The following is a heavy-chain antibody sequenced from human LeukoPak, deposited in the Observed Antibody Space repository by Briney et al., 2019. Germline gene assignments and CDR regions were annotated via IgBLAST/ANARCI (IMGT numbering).Heavy chain of an antibody. CDR3: ARWWGFDP. Sequence: MPSETLSLTCAVHGGSFSGYYWTWIRQPPGKGLEWIGEINHSGSTNYNPSLKSRVTISVDTSKNQFSLKLSSVTAADTAVYFCARWWGFDPWGQGTLVTVSS. V-gene: IGHV4-34*01. CDR1: GGSFSGYY. D-gene: IGHD2-15*01. J-gene: IGHJ5*02. CDR2: INHSGST.